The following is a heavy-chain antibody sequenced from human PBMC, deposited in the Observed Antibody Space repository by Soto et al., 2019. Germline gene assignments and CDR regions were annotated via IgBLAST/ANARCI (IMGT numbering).Heavy chain of an antibody. Sequence: PSETLSLTCTVSGGSISTYYWSWIRQPPGKGLEWIGYIYDSGSTDYNPSLKSRVTISVDTSKNQFSLKLSSVTAADTAVYYCARRGGRYCSGGTCYIYWHFDLWGRGTLVTVSS. V-gene: IGHV4-59*08. CDR2: IYDSGST. J-gene: IGHJ2*01. CDR1: GGSISTYY. CDR3: ARRGGRYCSGGTCYIYWHFDL. D-gene: IGHD2-15*01.